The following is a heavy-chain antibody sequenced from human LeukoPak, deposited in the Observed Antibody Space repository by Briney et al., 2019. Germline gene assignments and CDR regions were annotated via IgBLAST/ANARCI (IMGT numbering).Heavy chain of an antibody. Sequence: ASETLSLTCTVSGGSISSGDYYWSWIRQPPGKGLEWIGYIYYSGSTYYNPSLKSRVTISVDTSKNQFSLKLSSVTAADTAVYYCATTGDPVYIDYWGQGTLVTVSS. CDR2: IYYSGST. V-gene: IGHV4-30-4*08. J-gene: IGHJ4*02. CDR1: GGSISSGDYY. D-gene: IGHD7-27*01. CDR3: ATTGDPVYIDY.